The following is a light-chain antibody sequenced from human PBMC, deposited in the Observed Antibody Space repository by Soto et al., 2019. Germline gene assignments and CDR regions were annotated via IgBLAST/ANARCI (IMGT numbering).Light chain of an antibody. CDR2: DAY. V-gene: IGKV3-15*01. J-gene: IGKJ1*01. CDR1: QFVSTR. Sequence: EIVVTQSPATLSASPGERVTLTCRASQFVSTRLAWYQQRPGQAPRLLIYDAYTRALGISARFSGSGSGTEFTLTISSLQSEDFALYYCQEYFQWPPGMFGPGTKVDIK. CDR3: QEYFQWPPGM.